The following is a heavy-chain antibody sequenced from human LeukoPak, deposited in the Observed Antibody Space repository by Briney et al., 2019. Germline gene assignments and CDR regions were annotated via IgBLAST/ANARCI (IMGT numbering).Heavy chain of an antibody. Sequence: GGSLRLSCAASGFTFSNFGMHWVRQAPGKGLEWVSLIWYDGSNKYYADSVKGRFTISRDNSKNTLYLQMNSLRAEDTAVYYCARDWGKGDYWGQGTLVTVSS. CDR2: IWYDGSNK. V-gene: IGHV3-33*01. CDR1: GFTFSNFG. J-gene: IGHJ4*02. CDR3: ARDWGKGDY. D-gene: IGHD3-16*01.